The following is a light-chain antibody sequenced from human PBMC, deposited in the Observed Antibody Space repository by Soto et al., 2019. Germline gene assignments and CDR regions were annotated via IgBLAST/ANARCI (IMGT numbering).Light chain of an antibody. CDR1: QSVSSY. Sequence: EIVLTQSPATLSLSPGERATLSYRASQSVSSYLAWYQQKPGQAPRLLIYDASSRATGIPARFSGSGSGTDFTLTISSLEPEDFAVYYCQQRSDFWTFGQGTKVDIK. V-gene: IGKV3-11*01. CDR3: QQRSDFWT. CDR2: DAS. J-gene: IGKJ1*01.